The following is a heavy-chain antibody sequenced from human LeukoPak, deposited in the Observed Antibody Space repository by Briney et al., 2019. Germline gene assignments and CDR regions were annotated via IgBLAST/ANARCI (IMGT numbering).Heavy chain of an antibody. Sequence: SETLSLTCAVYGGSFSGYYWSWTRQPPGMGLEWIGEINHSGSTNYNPSLKSRVTISVDTSKNQFSLKLSSVTAADTAVYYCASEEVYSGGHPFDYWGQGTLVTVSS. CDR2: INHSGST. D-gene: IGHD6-19*01. CDR1: GGSFSGYY. J-gene: IGHJ4*02. V-gene: IGHV4-34*01. CDR3: ASEEVYSGGHPFDY.